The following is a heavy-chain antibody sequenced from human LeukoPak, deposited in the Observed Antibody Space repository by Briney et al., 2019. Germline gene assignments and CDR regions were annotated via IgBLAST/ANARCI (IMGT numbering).Heavy chain of an antibody. D-gene: IGHD3-10*01. CDR2: IYYSGST. Sequence: PSETLSLTCTVSGGSISSYYWSWIRQPPGKGLEWIGYIYYSGSTNYNPSLKSRVTISVDTSKNQFSLKLSSVTAADTAVYYCARGERSLGDPGKRFDPWGQGTLVTVSS. J-gene: IGHJ5*02. V-gene: IGHV4-59*01. CDR1: GGSISSYY. CDR3: ARGERSLGDPGKRFDP.